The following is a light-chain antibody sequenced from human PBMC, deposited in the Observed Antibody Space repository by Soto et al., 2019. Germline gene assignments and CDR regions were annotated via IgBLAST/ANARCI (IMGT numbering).Light chain of an antibody. CDR2: EVV. V-gene: IGLV2-8*01. J-gene: IGLJ1*01. Sequence: QSVLTQPPSASGSPGQSVTISCTGTKNDIGVYDFVSWYRHHPGKAPRLIIYEVVQRPSGVPDRFSGSKSGNTASLTVSGLQAEDEADYYCSSYAGSSNVFGTGTKVTVL. CDR3: SSYAGSSNV. CDR1: KNDIGVYDF.